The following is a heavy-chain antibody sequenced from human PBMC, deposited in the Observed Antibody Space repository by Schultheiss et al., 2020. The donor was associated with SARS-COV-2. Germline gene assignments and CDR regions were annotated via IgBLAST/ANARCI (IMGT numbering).Heavy chain of an antibody. CDR2: ISYDGSNK. V-gene: IGHV3-30*18. J-gene: IGHJ3*02. CDR3: AKGGHDYGDPERAFDI. D-gene: IGHD4-17*01. CDR1: GFTFSSYG. Sequence: GGSLRLSCAASGFTFSSYGIHWVRQAPGKGLEWVAVISYDGSNKYYADSVKGRFTISRDNSKNTLYLQMNSLRAEDTAVYYCAKGGHDYGDPERAFDIWGQGTMVTVSS.